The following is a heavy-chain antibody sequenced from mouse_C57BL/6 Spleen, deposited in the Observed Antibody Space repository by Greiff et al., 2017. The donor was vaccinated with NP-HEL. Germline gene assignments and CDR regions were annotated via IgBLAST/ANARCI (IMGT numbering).Heavy chain of an antibody. CDR2: INPYNGDT. CDR1: GYSFTGYF. CDR3: ARYDYDEGWYFDV. V-gene: IGHV1-20*01. D-gene: IGHD2-4*01. Sequence: VHVKQSGPELVKPGDSVKISCKASGYSFTGYFMNWVMQSHGKSLEWIGRINPYNGDTFYNQKFKGKATLTVDKSSSTAHMELRSLTSEDSAVYYCARYDYDEGWYFDVWGTGTTVTVSS. J-gene: IGHJ1*03.